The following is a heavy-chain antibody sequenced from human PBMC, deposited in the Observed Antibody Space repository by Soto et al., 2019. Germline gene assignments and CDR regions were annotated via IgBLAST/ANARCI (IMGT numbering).Heavy chain of an antibody. J-gene: IGHJ4*02. D-gene: IGHD2-21*01. V-gene: IGHV3-30*05. Sequence: QVQLVQSGGGVVQPGRTLRLSCAAAGFSLTAFGMQWVRQPPGKGLQWVARLTRDGGSAFYADSVKGRFTVSRDTSKNTLYLQMNSLRPEDTAIYYCASIADYWGQGTLVTVSS. CDR3: ASIADY. CDR2: LTRDGGSA. CDR1: GFSLTAFG.